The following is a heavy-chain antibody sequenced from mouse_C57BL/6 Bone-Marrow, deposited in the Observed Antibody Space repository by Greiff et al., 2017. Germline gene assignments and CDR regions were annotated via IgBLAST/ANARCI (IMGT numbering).Heavy chain of an antibody. Sequence: QVQLQQPGAELVRPGSSVKLSCKASGYTFTSYWMPWVKQRPIQGLEWIGNIDPSDSETHYNQKFKDKATLTVDKSSSTAYMQLSSLTSEDSAVYYCARSVGGTSGGDVDYWGQGTTLTVAS. CDR1: GYTFTSYW. V-gene: IGHV1-52*01. D-gene: IGHD4-1*01. J-gene: IGHJ2*01. CDR2: IDPSDSET. CDR3: ARSVGGTSGGDVDY.